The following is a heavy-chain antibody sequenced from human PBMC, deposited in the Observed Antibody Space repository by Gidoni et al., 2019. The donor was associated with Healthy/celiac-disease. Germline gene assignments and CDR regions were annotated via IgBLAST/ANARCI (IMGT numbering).Heavy chain of an antibody. D-gene: IGHD3-16*01. V-gene: IGHV1-2*02. CDR2: INPKSGGT. J-gene: IGHJ4*02. Sequence: QVQLVQSGAEVKKPGASVKVSCKASGYTFIGYYMHWVRQAPGQGLEWMGWINPKSGGTTYAQKFQGRVTMTRDTSISTAYMELSRLRSDDTAVYYCARGGRLRLGELLLIDYWGQGTLVTVSS. CDR1: GYTFIGYY. CDR3: ARGGRLRLGELLLIDY.